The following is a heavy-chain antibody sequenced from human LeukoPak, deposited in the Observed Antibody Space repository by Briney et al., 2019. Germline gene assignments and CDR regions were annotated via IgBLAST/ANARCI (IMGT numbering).Heavy chain of an antibody. Sequence: GSLRLSCASSGFTFSSYAMSWVRQPPGKALEWIGSIFYSGSTYYSPSLKSRVTISLDTSRNQFSLKLNSVTAADTAVYYCAKSNGYGLIDIWGQGTMVTVSS. CDR3: AKSNGYGLIDI. J-gene: IGHJ3*02. D-gene: IGHD3-22*01. CDR1: GFTFSSYA. CDR2: IFYSGST. V-gene: IGHV4-59*12.